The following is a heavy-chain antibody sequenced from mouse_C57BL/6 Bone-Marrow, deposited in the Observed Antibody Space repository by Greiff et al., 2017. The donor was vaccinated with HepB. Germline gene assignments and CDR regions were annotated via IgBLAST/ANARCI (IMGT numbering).Heavy chain of an antibody. CDR3: ARGDGYYFAY. D-gene: IGHD2-3*01. Sequence: EVQLQQSGPVLVKPGASVKMSCKASGYTFTDYYMNWVKQSHGKSLEWIGVINPYNGGTSYNQKFKGKATLTVDKSSSTAYMELNSLTSEDSAVYYCARGDGYYFAYWGQGTLVNVSA. CDR2: INPYNGGT. J-gene: IGHJ3*01. V-gene: IGHV1-19*01. CDR1: GYTFTDYY.